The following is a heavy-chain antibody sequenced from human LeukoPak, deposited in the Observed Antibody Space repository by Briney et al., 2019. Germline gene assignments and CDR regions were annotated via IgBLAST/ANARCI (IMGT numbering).Heavy chain of an antibody. CDR1: GYTLTELS. CDR3: ATNRPLSRWERYYYGSGSYDYYYGMDV. D-gene: IGHD3-10*01. CDR2: FDPEDGET. V-gene: IGHV1-24*01. J-gene: IGHJ6*02. Sequence: ASVKVSCKVSGYTLTELSMHWVRQAPGKGLEWMGGFDPEDGETIYAQKFQGRVTMTEDTSTDTAYMELSSLRSEDTAVYYCATNRPLSRWERYYYGSGSYDYYYGMDVRGQGTTVTVSS.